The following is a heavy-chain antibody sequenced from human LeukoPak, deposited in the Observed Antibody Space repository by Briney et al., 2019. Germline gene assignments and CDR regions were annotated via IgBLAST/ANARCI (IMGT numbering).Heavy chain of an antibody. J-gene: IGHJ6*02. Sequence: PVKVSCKASGGTFRSYAISWVRQAPGQGVEWRGRIIPILGIANYAQKFQGRVTITADKSTSTAYMELSSLRSEDTAVYYCARAWGNTAMDLYYYYGMDVWGQGTTVTVSS. CDR1: GGTFRSYA. D-gene: IGHD5-18*01. CDR2: IIPILGIA. V-gene: IGHV1-69*04. CDR3: ARAWGNTAMDLYYYYGMDV.